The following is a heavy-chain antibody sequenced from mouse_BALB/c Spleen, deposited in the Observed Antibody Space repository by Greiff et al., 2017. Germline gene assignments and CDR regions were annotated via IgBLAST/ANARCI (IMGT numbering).Heavy chain of an antibody. Sequence: EVNVVESGGGLVKPGGSLKLSCAASGFTFSSYAMSWVRQTPEKRLEWVASISSGGSTYYPDSVKGRFTISRDNARNILYLQMSSLRSEDTAMYYCARSNYDYFAWFAYWGQGTLVTVSA. CDR2: ISSGGST. D-gene: IGHD2-4*01. CDR3: ARSNYDYFAWFAY. CDR1: GFTFSSYA. J-gene: IGHJ3*01. V-gene: IGHV5-6-5*01.